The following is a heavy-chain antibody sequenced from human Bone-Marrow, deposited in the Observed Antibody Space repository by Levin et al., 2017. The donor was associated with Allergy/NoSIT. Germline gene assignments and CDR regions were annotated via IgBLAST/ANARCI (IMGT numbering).Heavy chain of an antibody. CDR1: GFTFGDYA. CDR3: TRDALYCSSTSCSYYDYYMDV. Sequence: GGSLRLSCTASGFTFGDYAMSWFRQAPGKGLEWVGFIRSKAYGGTTEYAASVKGRFTISRDDSKSIAYLQMNSLKTEDTAVYYCTRDALYCSSTSCSYYDYYMDVWGKGTTVTVSS. J-gene: IGHJ6*03. CDR2: IRSKAYGGTT. V-gene: IGHV3-49*03. D-gene: IGHD2-2*01.